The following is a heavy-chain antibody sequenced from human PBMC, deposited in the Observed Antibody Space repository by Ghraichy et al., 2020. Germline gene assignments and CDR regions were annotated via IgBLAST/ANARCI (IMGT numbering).Heavy chain of an antibody. D-gene: IGHD3-22*01. Sequence: LSLTCAASGFTFSSYSMNWVRQAPGKGLEWVSYISSSSSTIYYADSVKGRFTISRDNAKNSLYLQMNSLRDEDTAVYYCARDANTMIVVHNWFDPWGQGTLVTVSS. V-gene: IGHV3-48*02. J-gene: IGHJ5*02. CDR2: ISSSSSTI. CDR3: ARDANTMIVVHNWFDP. CDR1: GFTFSSYS.